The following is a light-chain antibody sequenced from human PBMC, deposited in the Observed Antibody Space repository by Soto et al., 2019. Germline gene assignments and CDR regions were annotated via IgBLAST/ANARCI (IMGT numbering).Light chain of an antibody. Sequence: QSALTQPASASGSPGQSITISCTGTSSDVGGYNYVSWYQQHPGKAPKLMIYDVSNRPSGVSNHFSGSKSGNTASLTISGLQAEDEADYYCSSYTGSSTHGFGTGTKVTVL. CDR2: DVS. V-gene: IGLV2-14*01. CDR1: SSDVGGYNY. CDR3: SSYTGSSTHG. J-gene: IGLJ1*01.